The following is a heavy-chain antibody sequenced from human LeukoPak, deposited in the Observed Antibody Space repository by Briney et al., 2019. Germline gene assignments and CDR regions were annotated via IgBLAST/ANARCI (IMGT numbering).Heavy chain of an antibody. CDR1: GGSISSGGYY. CDR3: ARDSQQTTYYDFWSGYYTGYNWFDP. Sequence: PSQTLSLTYTVSGGSISSGGYYWSWIRQHPGKGLEWIGYIYYSGSTYYNPSLKSRVTISVDTSKNQFSLKLSSVTAADTAVYYCARDSQQTTYYDFWSGYYTGYNWFDPWGQGTLVTVSS. V-gene: IGHV4-31*03. D-gene: IGHD3-3*01. J-gene: IGHJ5*02. CDR2: IYYSGST.